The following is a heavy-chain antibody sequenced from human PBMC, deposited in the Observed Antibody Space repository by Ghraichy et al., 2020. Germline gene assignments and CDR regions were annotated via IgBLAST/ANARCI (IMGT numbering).Heavy chain of an antibody. J-gene: IGHJ3*02. CDR3: ASGGRSGESDAFDI. Sequence: SETLSLTCTVSGGSISSYYWSWIRQPPGKGLQWIGYIYYSGGTNYNPSLKSRVTISIDTSKKQFSLKLNSVTAADTPVYYCASGGRSGESDAFDIWGQGTMVTGSS. CDR2: IYYSGGT. V-gene: IGHV4-59*01. CDR1: GGSISSYY. D-gene: IGHD3-3*01.